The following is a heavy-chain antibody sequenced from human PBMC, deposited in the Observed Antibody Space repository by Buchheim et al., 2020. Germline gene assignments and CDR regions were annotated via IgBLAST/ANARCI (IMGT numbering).Heavy chain of an antibody. CDR2: INPRGGGA. Sequence: QVQLVQSGAEVKKPGASVKVSCQASGYTFTSYYIHWVRQAPGQGLEWMGRINPRGGGATYAQMFQGRVTMTRDTSTSTVYMELSSLRSEDTAVYYCAKADDYFTSYRMDYWGQGT. J-gene: IGHJ4*02. D-gene: IGHD4/OR15-4a*01. V-gene: IGHV1-46*01. CDR1: GYTFTSYY. CDR3: AKADDYFTSYRMDY.